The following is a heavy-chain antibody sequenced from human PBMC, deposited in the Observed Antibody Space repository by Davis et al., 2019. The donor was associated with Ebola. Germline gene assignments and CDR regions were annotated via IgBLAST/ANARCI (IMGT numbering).Heavy chain of an antibody. CDR1: GGSISSSSYY. CDR2: IYYSGST. D-gene: IGHD6-13*01. CDR3: ARTSSWSYYYYGMDV. J-gene: IGHJ6*02. V-gene: IGHV4-61*01. Sequence: PSETLSLTCTVSGGSISSSSYYWSWIRQPPGKGLEWIGYIYYSGSTNYNPSLKSRVTISVDTSKNQFSLKLSSVTAADTAVYYCARTSSWSYYYYGMDVWGQGTTVTVSS.